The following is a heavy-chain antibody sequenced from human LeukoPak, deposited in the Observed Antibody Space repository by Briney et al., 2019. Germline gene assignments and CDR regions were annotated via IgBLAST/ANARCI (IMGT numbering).Heavy chain of an antibody. Sequence: GGSLRLSCAASGFTFDDYAMHWVRQAPGKGLEWVSGISWNSGSIGYADSVKGRFTISRDNAKNSLYLQMNSLRAEDMALYFCAKGSHFGELIFDIRGQGTLVTVSS. D-gene: IGHD3-10*01. CDR3: AKGSHFGELIFDI. CDR1: GFTFDDYA. CDR2: ISWNSGSI. J-gene: IGHJ3*02. V-gene: IGHV3-9*03.